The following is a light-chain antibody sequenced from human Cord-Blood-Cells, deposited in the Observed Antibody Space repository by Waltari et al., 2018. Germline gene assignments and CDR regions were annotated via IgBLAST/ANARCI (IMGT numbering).Light chain of an antibody. V-gene: IGKV1-39*01. CDR2: AAS. Sequence: QMTQSPSSLSASVGDRVTITCRASQSISSYLNWYQQKPGKAPKLLIYAASSLQSGVPSRFSGSGSGTDFTLTISSLQPEDFATYYCQQSYSTITFGQGTRLEIK. CDR3: QQSYSTIT. CDR1: QSISSY. J-gene: IGKJ5*01.